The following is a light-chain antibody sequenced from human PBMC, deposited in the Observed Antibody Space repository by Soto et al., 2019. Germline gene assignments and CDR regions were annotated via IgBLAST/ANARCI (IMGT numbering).Light chain of an antibody. V-gene: IGKV3-11*01. CDR3: QQRSNWPWT. CDR2: DAS. J-gene: IGKJ1*01. Sequence: EIMLTQTTATLSLSPGERTSLSCRASQSVSSYLAWYQQKPGQAPRLLIYDASNRATGIPARFSGSGSGTDFTLTISSLEPEDFAVYYCQQRSNWPWTFGQGTKVDVK. CDR1: QSVSSY.